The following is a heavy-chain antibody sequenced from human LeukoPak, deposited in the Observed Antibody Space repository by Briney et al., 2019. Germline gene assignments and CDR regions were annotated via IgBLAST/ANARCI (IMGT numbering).Heavy chain of an antibody. Sequence: SETLSLTCTVSGGSISSSSYYWGWIRQPPGKGLEWIGSIYYSGSTYYNPSLKSRVTISVDTSKNQFSLKLSSVTAADTAVYYCARPSLSAYYYYYMDVWGKGTTVTVSS. CDR3: ARPSLSAYYYYYMDV. CDR1: GGSISSSSYY. CDR2: IYYSGST. J-gene: IGHJ6*03. V-gene: IGHV4-39*01. D-gene: IGHD2/OR15-2a*01.